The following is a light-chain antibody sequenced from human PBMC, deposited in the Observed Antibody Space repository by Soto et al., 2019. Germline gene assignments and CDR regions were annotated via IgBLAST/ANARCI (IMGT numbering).Light chain of an antibody. V-gene: IGKV3-20*01. CDR3: QQHDTSPMYT. CDR1: QSVSSSY. Sequence: EIVLTQSPGTLSLSPGERATLSCRASQSVSSSYLAWYQQKPGQAPRLLIYDASRRSTGIPDRFSGSGSGTDFTLTISRLEPEDFAVYYCQQHDTSPMYTFGQGTKLEIK. CDR2: DAS. J-gene: IGKJ2*01.